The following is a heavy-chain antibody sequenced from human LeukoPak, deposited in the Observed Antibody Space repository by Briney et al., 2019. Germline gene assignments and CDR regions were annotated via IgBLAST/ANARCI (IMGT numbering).Heavy chain of an antibody. J-gene: IGHJ4*02. CDR3: ARLVRYSYGYGPFDY. CDR1: GGSISSSSYY. Sequence: PSETVSLICTVSGGSISSSSYYWGWIRQPPGKGLEWIGSIYYSGSTYYNPSLKSRVTISVDTSKNQFSLKLSSVTAADTAVYYCARLVRYSYGYGPFDYWGQGTLVTVSS. D-gene: IGHD5-18*01. CDR2: IYYSGST. V-gene: IGHV4-39*01.